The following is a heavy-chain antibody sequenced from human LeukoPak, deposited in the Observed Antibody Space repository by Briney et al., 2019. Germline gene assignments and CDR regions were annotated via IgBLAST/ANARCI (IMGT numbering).Heavy chain of an antibody. CDR3: ARDFSDWSGCYTGIDY. D-gene: IGHD3-3*01. Sequence: SETLSLTGTVSGGSISSSSYYWGWIRQPPGKGLECTGSIYYSGSTYYNPSLKSRVTISVDTSKNQFSLKLSSVTAADTAVYYCARDFSDWSGCYTGIDYWGQGTLVTVSS. V-gene: IGHV4-39*07. J-gene: IGHJ4*02. CDR1: GGSISSSSYY. CDR2: IYYSGST.